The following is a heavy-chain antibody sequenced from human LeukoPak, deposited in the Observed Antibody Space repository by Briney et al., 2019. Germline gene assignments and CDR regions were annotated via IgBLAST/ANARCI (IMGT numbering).Heavy chain of an antibody. CDR2: IYYSGST. CDR1: GGSISSYY. V-gene: IGHV4-59*12. D-gene: IGHD3-10*01. Sequence: PSETLSLTCTVSGGSISSYYWSWIRQPPGKGLEWIGYIYYSGSTNYNPSLKSRVTISVDTSKNQFSLKLSSVTAADTAVYYCARVHVLNYYGSGSYRFDPWGQGTLVTVSS. CDR3: ARVHVLNYYGSGSYRFDP. J-gene: IGHJ5*02.